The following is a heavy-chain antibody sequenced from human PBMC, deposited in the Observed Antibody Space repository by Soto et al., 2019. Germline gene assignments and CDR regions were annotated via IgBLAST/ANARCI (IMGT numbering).Heavy chain of an antibody. D-gene: IGHD2-8*01. V-gene: IGHV1-3*01. CDR2: INVGNGNT. Sequence: QVQLVQSGAEVKKPGASVKVSCKASGYTVTDYAMHWVRQAPGQRLEWMGWINVGNGNTKYSQKFKGGVTITRDTSATTAYMELSSLRSEDTAVYYCARDYCTNGVCYLDYWGQGTLVTVSS. CDR1: GYTVTDYA. CDR3: ARDYCTNGVCYLDY. J-gene: IGHJ4*02.